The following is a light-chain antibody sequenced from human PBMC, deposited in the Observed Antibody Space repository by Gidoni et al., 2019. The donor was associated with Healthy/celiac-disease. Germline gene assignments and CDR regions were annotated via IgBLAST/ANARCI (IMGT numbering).Light chain of an antibody. CDR2: GAS. CDR3: QQYNNWPST. V-gene: IGKV3-15*01. Sequence: EIVMTQSPATLSVSPVERATLSCRASQRVSSNLAWYQQKPGQAPRLLIYGASTRATGIPASVSGSGSGTEFTLTISSLQSEDFAVYYCQQYNNWPSTFXQXTKVEIK. CDR1: QRVSSN. J-gene: IGKJ1*01.